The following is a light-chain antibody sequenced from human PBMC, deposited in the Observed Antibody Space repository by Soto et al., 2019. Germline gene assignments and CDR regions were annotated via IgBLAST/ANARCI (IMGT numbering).Light chain of an antibody. V-gene: IGKV3-20*01. Sequence: ENVLTQSPGTLSLSPGERATLSCRASQSVSSSYLAWYQQKPGQAPRLLIYGASSRATGIPDRFSGSGSGTDFTLTIRRLEPEDFAVYYCQQYGSSPYTFGQGTKVDIK. CDR3: QQYGSSPYT. J-gene: IGKJ2*01. CDR2: GAS. CDR1: QSVSSSY.